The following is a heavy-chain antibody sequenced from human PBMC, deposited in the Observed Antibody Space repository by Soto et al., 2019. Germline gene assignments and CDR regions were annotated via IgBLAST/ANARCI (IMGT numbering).Heavy chain of an antibody. D-gene: IGHD3-10*01. CDR2: INHSGST. J-gene: IGHJ3*02. V-gene: IGHV4-34*01. CDR3: ARRRMVRGPLGDFDI. Sequence: SETLSLTCAVYGGSFSGYYWSWIRQPPGKGLEWIGEINHSGSTNYNPSLKSRVTISVDTSKNQFSLKLSSVTAADTAVYYCARRRMVRGPLGDFDIWGQGTMVTVS. CDR1: GGSFSGYY.